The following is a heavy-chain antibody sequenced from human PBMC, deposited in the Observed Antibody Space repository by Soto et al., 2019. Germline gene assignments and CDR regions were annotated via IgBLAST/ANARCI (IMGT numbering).Heavy chain of an antibody. D-gene: IGHD4-17*01. V-gene: IGHV4-59*01. Sequence: QVQLQESGPGLVKPSETLSLTCTVSGGSISNYYWSWIRQPPGKGLEWIGYIYYSGSTNYNPSLRCRVTISVDTSKNQFSLRLSSVTAADTAVYYCARRYGPSFAYWGQGTLVTVSS. CDR3: ARRYGPSFAY. CDR2: IYYSGST. J-gene: IGHJ4*02. CDR1: GGSISNYY.